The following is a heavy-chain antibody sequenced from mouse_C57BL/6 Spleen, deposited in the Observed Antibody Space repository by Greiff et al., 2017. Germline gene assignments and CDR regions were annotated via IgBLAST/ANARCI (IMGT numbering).Heavy chain of an antibody. CDR1: GYAFTTSL. Sequence: VQLQQSGAELVRPGPSVKVSCKASGYAFTTSLIEWVKQRPGPGLEWIGVIHPGCGGTHSHETFKGKAPLTADKSSSTAYMQLSSLTSEDSAVYFCARSGDYGPFDYWGQGTTLTVSS. D-gene: IGHD2-4*01. J-gene: IGHJ2*01. CDR2: IHPGCGGT. CDR3: ARSGDYGPFDY. V-gene: IGHV1-54*01.